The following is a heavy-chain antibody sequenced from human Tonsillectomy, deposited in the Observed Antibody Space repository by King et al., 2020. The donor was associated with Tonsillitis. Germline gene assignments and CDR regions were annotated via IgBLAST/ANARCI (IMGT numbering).Heavy chain of an antibody. D-gene: IGHD1-26*01. CDR2: IGTAGDT. J-gene: IGHJ3*02. CDR3: ARGWYSGSYYGSHAFDI. Sequence: VQLVEFGGGLVQPGGSLRLSCAASGFTFSSYDMHWVRQATGKGLEWVSLIGTAGDTYYRDSVKGRFTISRENAKNSLYLQMNSLRAGDTAVYYCARGWYSGSYYGSHAFDIWGQGTMVTVSS. V-gene: IGHV3-13*01. CDR1: GFTFSSYD.